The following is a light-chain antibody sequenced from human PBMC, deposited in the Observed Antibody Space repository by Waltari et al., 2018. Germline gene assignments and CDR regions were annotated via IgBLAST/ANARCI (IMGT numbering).Light chain of an antibody. V-gene: IGKV4-1*01. CDR2: WAS. CDR1: QSVLYSSNNKNY. CDR3: QQYYNTPIT. J-gene: IGKJ5*01. Sequence: DIVMTQSPDSLAVSLGERATINCKSSQSVLYSSNNKNYLAWYQQKPGQPPKLLIYWASTRESGVPDRCSGSGSGTDFTLTSSSLQAEDVAVYYCQQYYNTPITFGQGTRLEIK.